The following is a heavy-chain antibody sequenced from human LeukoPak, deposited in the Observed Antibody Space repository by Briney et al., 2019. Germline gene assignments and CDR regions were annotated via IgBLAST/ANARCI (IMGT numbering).Heavy chain of an antibody. CDR1: GYSFTRNW. V-gene: IGHV5-51*01. J-gene: IGHJ2*01. Sequence: GESLKISCKGSGYSFTRNWIGRVRQTPGKGLEWMGIIYPGDSDTRYSPSFQGQVTISADKSINTAYLQWSSLKASDTAMYYCARRVVNNRNWYFNLWGRGTLVTVSS. CDR2: IYPGDSDT. CDR3: ARRVVNNRNWYFNL. D-gene: IGHD4-23*01.